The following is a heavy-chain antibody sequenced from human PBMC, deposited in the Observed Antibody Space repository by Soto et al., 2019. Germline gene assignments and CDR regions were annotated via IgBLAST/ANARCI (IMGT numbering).Heavy chain of an antibody. J-gene: IGHJ6*02. CDR1: GYSFTSYW. D-gene: IGHD6-13*01. Sequence: GESLKISCKGSGYSFTSYWINWVRQMPGKGLEWMGIIYPGDSDTRYSPSFQGQVTISADKSISTAYLQWRSLKAPDTAMYYCARHHGSPGSYFGMDVWGQGTTVTVSS. CDR3: ARHHGSPGSYFGMDV. V-gene: IGHV5-51*01. CDR2: IYPGDSDT.